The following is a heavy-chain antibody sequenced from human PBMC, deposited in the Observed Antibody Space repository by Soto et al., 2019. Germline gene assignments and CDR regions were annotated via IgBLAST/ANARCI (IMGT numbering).Heavy chain of an antibody. CDR2: INSGSI. J-gene: IGHJ4*02. CDR1: GFTFSSYW. CDR3: AKGEIRFLEWLLSYFDY. Sequence: GGSLRLSCAASGFTFSSYWMHWVRQAPGKGLVWVSRINSGSIGYADSVKGRFTISRDNAKNSLYLQMNSLRAEDTALYYCAKGEIRFLEWLLSYFDYWGQGTLVTVSS. V-gene: IGHV3-74*01. D-gene: IGHD3-3*01.